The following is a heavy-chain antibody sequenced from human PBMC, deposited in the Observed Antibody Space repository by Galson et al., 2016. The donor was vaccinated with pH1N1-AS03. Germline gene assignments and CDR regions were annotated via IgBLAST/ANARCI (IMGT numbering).Heavy chain of an antibody. CDR3: AREPRGITLVRGLTPAEKWFDP. Sequence: QSGAEVTKPGASVKVSCKASGYTFTGHYLHWVRQAPGHGLEFIGWINPNSGATNYTQNFQGRVTMTRDTSITTAYMELNTLRSDDTAVYYCAREPRGITLVRGLTPAEKWFDPWGQGTLITVYS. D-gene: IGHD3-10*01. J-gene: IGHJ5*02. CDR1: GYTFTGHY. V-gene: IGHV1-2*02. CDR2: INPNSGAT.